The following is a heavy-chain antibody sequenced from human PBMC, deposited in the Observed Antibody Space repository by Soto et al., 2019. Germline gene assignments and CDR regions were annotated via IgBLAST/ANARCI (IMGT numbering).Heavy chain of an antibody. J-gene: IGHJ4*02. Sequence: PSETLSLTCTVSGGSVSSGSYYWSWIRQPPGKGLEWIGYIYYSGSTNYNPSLKSRVTISVDTSKNQFSLKLSSVTAADTAVYYCARAPRLGTTYFDYWGQGTLVTVSS. V-gene: IGHV4-61*01. D-gene: IGHD1-7*01. CDR3: ARAPRLGTTYFDY. CDR2: IYYSGST. CDR1: GGSVSSGSYY.